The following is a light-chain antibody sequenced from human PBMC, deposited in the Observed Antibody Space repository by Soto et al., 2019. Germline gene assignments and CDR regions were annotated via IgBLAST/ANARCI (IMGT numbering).Light chain of an antibody. CDR3: SSYTTSSPLEV. Sequence: QSALTQPPSASGSPGQSVTISCTGTSSDVGGYKFVSWYQQHPGKAPKLLIYEVTQRPSGVSNRFSGSKSGNTASLTISGLQAEDEADYYCSSYTTSSPLEVFGGGTKVTVL. CDR2: EVT. V-gene: IGLV2-14*01. CDR1: SSDVGGYKF. J-gene: IGLJ3*02.